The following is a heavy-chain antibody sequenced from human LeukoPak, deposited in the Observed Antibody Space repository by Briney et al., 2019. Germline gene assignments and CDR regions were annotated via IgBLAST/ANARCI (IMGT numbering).Heavy chain of an antibody. V-gene: IGHV3-30-3*01. J-gene: IGHJ4*02. CDR1: GFTFSNYA. CDR3: ARERVDYGDYEPHFDY. D-gene: IGHD4-17*01. Sequence: GGSLRLSCAASGFTFSNYAMHWVRQAPGKGLEWVAVISYDGSNKYYADSVKGRFTISRDNSKNTLYLQMNSLRAEDTAVYYCARERVDYGDYEPHFDYWGQGTLVTVSS. CDR2: ISYDGSNK.